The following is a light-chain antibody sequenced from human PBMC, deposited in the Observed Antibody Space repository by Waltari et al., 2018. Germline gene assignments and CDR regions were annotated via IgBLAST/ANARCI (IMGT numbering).Light chain of an antibody. V-gene: IGLV1-36*01. J-gene: IGLJ2*01. CDR2: YDD. Sequence: QSVLTQPPSVSASPRQRVTISCPGSSSNIGNNAVHCYQQLPGKAPKLLIYYDDLLPSGVSDRFSGSKSGTSASLAISGLQSEDEADYYCAAWDDSLNGVVFGGGTKLTVL. CDR3: AAWDDSLNGVV. CDR1: SSNIGNNA.